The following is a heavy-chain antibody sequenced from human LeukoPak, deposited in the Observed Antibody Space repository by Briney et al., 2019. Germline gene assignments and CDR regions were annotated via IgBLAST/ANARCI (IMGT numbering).Heavy chain of an antibody. CDR2: INSDGRSR. J-gene: IGHJ4*02. CDR3: ARDSDSCTGGSCSFDY. CDR1: GFTFSSYW. Sequence: QTGGSLRLSCAASGFTFSSYWMHWVRQAPGKGLVWVSRINSDGRSRSYADSVKGRFTISRDNAKNTLYLQMNSLRAEDTAVYYCARDSDSCTGGSCSFDYWGQGTLVTVSS. D-gene: IGHD2-8*02. V-gene: IGHV3-74*01.